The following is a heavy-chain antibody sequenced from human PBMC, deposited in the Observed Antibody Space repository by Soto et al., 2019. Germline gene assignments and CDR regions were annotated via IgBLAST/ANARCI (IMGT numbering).Heavy chain of an antibody. CDR2: ISGSGGST. V-gene: IGHV3-23*01. J-gene: IGHJ4*02. CDR3: AKEVGYYDSSGYYRNYYFDY. Sequence: GGSLRLSCAASGFTFSSYAMSWVRQAPGKGLEWVSAISGSGGSTYYADSVKGRFTISRDNSKNTLYLQMNSLSAEDTAVYYCAKEVGYYDSSGYYRNYYFDYWGQGTLVTVSS. CDR1: GFTFSSYA. D-gene: IGHD3-22*01.